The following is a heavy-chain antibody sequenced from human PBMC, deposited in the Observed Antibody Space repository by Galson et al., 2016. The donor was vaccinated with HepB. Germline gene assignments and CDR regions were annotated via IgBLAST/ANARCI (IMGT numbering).Heavy chain of an antibody. CDR1: GFTFNDYW. J-gene: IGHJ3*02. Sequence: SLRLSCAASGFTFNDYWMHWVRQAPGRGLDWVSRINNDGSSSTYADSVKGRFTISRDNAKNKLYLQMNSLRAEGTTVYYCVREMYGSYFAFDIWGQGTMVTVSS. V-gene: IGHV3-74*01. CDR2: INNDGSSS. D-gene: IGHD1-26*01. CDR3: VREMYGSYFAFDI.